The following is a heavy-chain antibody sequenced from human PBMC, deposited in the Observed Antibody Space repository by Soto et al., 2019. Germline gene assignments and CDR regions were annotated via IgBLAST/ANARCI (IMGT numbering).Heavy chain of an antibody. D-gene: IGHD3-22*01. CDR1: GGSISSGGYY. CDR3: ARGGRDSSGNFDY. Sequence: SETLSLTCTVSGGSISSGGYYWSWIRQHPGKGLEWIGYIYYSGSTYYNPSLKSRVTISVDTSKNQFSLKLSSVTAADTAVYYCARGGRDSSGNFDYWGQGTLVTVSS. J-gene: IGHJ4*02. V-gene: IGHV4-31*03. CDR2: IYYSGST.